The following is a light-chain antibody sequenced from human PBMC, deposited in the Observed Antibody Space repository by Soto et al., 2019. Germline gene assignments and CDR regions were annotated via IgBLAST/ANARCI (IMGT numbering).Light chain of an antibody. V-gene: IGKV3-15*01. J-gene: IGKJ2*01. CDR2: GAS. Sequence: EVVMTQSPATLSVSRGERATLSCRASQSVSSNLAWYQQKPGQAPRLLIYGASTRATGIPARFSGSGSGTEFTLTISSLQSEDFAVYNCQQYNKWPRTFGQGTKVDIK. CDR3: QQYNKWPRT. CDR1: QSVSSN.